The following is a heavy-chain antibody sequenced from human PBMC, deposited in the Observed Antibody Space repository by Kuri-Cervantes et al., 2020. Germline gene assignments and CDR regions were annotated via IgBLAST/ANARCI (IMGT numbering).Heavy chain of an antibody. CDR3: ARDLPQDFWSAKSRGWFDY. Sequence: GGSLRLSCAASGFTFRNYGMHWVRQAPGKGLEWLAVIWYDGSNKYYADSVKGRFTFSRDNSKKMAYLQMNSLRAEDTAVYYCARDLPQDFWSAKSRGWFDYWGQGTLVTVSS. J-gene: IGHJ4*02. V-gene: IGHV3-33*01. CDR2: IWYDGSNK. D-gene: IGHD3-3*01. CDR1: GFTFRNYG.